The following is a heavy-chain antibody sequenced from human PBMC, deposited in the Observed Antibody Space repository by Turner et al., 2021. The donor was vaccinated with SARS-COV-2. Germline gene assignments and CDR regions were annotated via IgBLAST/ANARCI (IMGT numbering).Heavy chain of an antibody. V-gene: IGHV3-30-3*01. CDR1: GFTFSSYA. CDR3: ARNYGGNSLDY. J-gene: IGHJ4*02. D-gene: IGHD4-17*01. Sequence: QVQLVESGGGVVQPGRSLRLSCAASGFTFSSYAMHWVRQAPGKGLEWVAVISYDGSNKFHADSVKGRFTISRDNSKNTLYLQMNSLRAEDTAVYYCARNYGGNSLDYWGQGTLVTVSS. CDR2: ISYDGSNK.